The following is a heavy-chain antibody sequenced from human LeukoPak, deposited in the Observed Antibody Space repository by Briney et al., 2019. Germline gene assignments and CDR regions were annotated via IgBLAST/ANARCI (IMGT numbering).Heavy chain of an antibody. CDR3: ARGSGPRDFWSGYLNWFDP. J-gene: IGHJ5*02. CDR2: INHSGST. CDR1: GVSFSGYY. Sequence: SETLSLTCAVYGVSFSGYYWSWIRQPPGKGLEWIGEINHSGSTNYNPSLKSRVTISVDTSKNQFSLKLSSVTAADTAVYYCARGSGPRDFWSGYLNWFDPWGQGTLVTVSS. D-gene: IGHD3-3*01. V-gene: IGHV4-34*01.